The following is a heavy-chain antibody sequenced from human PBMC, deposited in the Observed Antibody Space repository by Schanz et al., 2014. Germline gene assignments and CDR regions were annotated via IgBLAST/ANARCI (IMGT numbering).Heavy chain of an antibody. CDR1: GFNFSDYA. Sequence: VHLLESGGGLVPPGGSLRLSCAASGFNFSDYAMCWVRQAPGKGLEWVSAISGGGGTTYYTDSVKGRFTISRDNSKTTVYLQMNSLRAEDTAVYYCAKDAENTAMITDYFDYWGQGTLVSVSS. V-gene: IGHV3-23*01. D-gene: IGHD5-18*01. J-gene: IGHJ4*02. CDR3: AKDAENTAMITDYFDY. CDR2: ISGGGGTT.